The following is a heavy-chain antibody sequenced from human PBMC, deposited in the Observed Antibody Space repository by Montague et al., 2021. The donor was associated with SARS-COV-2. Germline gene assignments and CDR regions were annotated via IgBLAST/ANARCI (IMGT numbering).Heavy chain of an antibody. Sequence: SETLSLTCAVYGGSFSGYYWSWIRQPPGKGLEWIGEINHSGSTNYNPSLRSRVTISVDTSKNQFSLKLSSVTVADTAVYYCARGTKSVFTYDCDRSGYASDYWGQGTLVTVSS. CDR2: INHSGST. J-gene: IGHJ4*02. CDR3: ARGTKSVFTYDCDRSGYASDY. D-gene: IGHD3-22*01. CDR1: GGSFSGYY. V-gene: IGHV4-34*01.